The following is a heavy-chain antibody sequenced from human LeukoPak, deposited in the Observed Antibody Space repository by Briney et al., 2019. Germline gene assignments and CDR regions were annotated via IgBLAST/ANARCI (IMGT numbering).Heavy chain of an antibody. CDR1: GCTISSYY. Sequence: SETLSLTCTASGCTISSYYWSWIRQPPGKGLEWIGRIYTSGSTNYNASLKSRVTMSVDTSKNQFSLKLSSVTAADTAVYYCASTLEVPVANYYYMDVWGKGTTVTVSS. J-gene: IGHJ6*03. D-gene: IGHD2-2*01. V-gene: IGHV4-4*07. CDR2: IYTSGST. CDR3: ASTLEVPVANYYYMDV.